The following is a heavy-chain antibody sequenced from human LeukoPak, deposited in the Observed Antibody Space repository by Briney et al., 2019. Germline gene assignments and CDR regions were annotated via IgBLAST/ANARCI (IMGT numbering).Heavy chain of an antibody. Sequence: GGSLRLSCAASGFTLSSYAMSWVRQAPGKGLEWVSAISGSGGSTYYADSVKGRFTISRDDATSSVYLQMSSVRVEDTAIYYCARGHFFYGWGMDVWGQGTTVTVS. CDR1: GFTLSSYA. V-gene: IGHV3-23*01. CDR3: ARGHFFYGWGMDV. CDR2: ISGSGGST. D-gene: IGHD2/OR15-2a*01. J-gene: IGHJ6*02.